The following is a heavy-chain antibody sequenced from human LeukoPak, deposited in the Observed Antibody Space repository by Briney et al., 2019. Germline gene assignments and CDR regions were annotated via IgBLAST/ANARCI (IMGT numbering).Heavy chain of an antibody. J-gene: IGHJ4*02. D-gene: IGHD2-15*01. CDR2: ISYDGSNK. CDR3: AKDRRAAVVVVAATTGLFDY. Sequence: PGGSLRLSCAASGFTFSSYGMHWVRQAPGKGLEWVAVISYDGSNKYYADSVKGRFTISRDNSKNTLYLQMNSLRAEDTAVYYCAKDRRAAVVVVAATTGLFDYWGQGTLVTVSS. V-gene: IGHV3-30*18. CDR1: GFTFSSYG.